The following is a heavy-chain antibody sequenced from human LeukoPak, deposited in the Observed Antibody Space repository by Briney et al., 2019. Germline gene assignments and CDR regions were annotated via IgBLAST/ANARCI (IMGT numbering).Heavy chain of an antibody. CDR2: INHSGST. Sequence: SETLSLTCAVYGGSFSGYYRSWIRQPPGKGLEWIGGINHSGSTNYNTSLKSRVTISVDTSKNQFSLKLSSVTAADTAAYYCARERGYNYGDLVDYWGQGTRVTVSS. V-gene: IGHV4-34*01. J-gene: IGHJ4*02. CDR1: GGSFSGYY. CDR3: ARERGYNYGDLVDY. D-gene: IGHD5-18*01.